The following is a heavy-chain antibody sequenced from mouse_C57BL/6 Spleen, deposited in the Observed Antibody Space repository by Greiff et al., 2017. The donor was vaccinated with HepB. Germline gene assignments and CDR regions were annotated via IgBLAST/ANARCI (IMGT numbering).Heavy chain of an antibody. J-gene: IGHJ2*02. Sequence: VQLQQSGPELVKPGASVKISCKASGYAFSSSWMNWVKQRPGQGLEWIGRIYPGDGDTNYNGKFKGKATLTADKSSSTAYMQLSSLTSEDSAVYFCAELRYFDYWGQGTSLTVSS. CDR3: AELRYFDY. D-gene: IGHD1-1*01. CDR1: GYAFSSSW. V-gene: IGHV1-82*01. CDR2: IYPGDGDT.